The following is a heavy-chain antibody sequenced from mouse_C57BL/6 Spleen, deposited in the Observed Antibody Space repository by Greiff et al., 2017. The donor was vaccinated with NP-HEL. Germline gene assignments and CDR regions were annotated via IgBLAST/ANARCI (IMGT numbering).Heavy chain of an antibody. J-gene: IGHJ3*01. Sequence: EVKLVESGGGLVQPGGSLKLSCAASGFTFSDYYMYWVRQTPETRLEWVAYISNGGGSTYYPDTLKGRVTISRDNAKNTLYLQMSRLKAEDTAMYYCASQTYDTCAYWGQGTLVTVAA. CDR2: ISNGGGST. D-gene: IGHD2-3*01. CDR3: ASQTYDTCAY. V-gene: IGHV5-12*01. CDR1: GFTFSDYY.